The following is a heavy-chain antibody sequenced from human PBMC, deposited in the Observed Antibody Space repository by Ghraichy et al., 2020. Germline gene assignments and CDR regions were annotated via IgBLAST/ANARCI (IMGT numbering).Heavy chain of an antibody. J-gene: IGHJ6*02. CDR3: ARPRGKLFDYGMDV. V-gene: IGHV4-34*01. D-gene: IGHD4-23*01. Sequence: TLSLNCAVYGGSFSGYYWSWIRQPPGKGLEWIGEINHSGSTNYNPSLKSRVTISVDTSKNQFSLKLSSVTAADTAVYYCARPRGKLFDYGMDVWGQGTTVTVSS. CDR2: INHSGST. CDR1: GGSFSGYY.